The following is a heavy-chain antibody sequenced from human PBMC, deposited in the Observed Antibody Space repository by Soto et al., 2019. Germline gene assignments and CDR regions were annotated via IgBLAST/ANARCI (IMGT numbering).Heavy chain of an antibody. J-gene: IGHJ6*03. CDR1: GFTFSSYW. Sequence: VQLVESGGGLVQPGGSLRLSCAASGFTFSSYWMHWVRQVPGKGLVWVSRLYIDGSRTSYADSVKGRFTISRDNAKNTLYLQMNSLRAEDTAVYYCARGAGGYYYMDVWGKGTTVTVSS. CDR3: ARGAGGYYYMDV. V-gene: IGHV3-74*01. D-gene: IGHD3-10*01. CDR2: LYIDGSRT.